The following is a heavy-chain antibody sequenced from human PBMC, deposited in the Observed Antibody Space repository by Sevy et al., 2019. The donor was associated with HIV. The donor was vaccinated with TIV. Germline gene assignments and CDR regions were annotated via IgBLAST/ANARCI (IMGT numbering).Heavy chain of an antibody. CDR2: TRNKADGYTT. J-gene: IGHJ4*02. CDR3: ATHAGIAAAARVFDY. V-gene: IGHV3-72*01. Sequence: GGSLRLSCVASGFTFSDHYMEWVRQAPGKGLEWVGSTRNKADGYTTEYAASVKGRFTISRDESKNSLYVQMNSLKAEDTVVYYCATHAGIAAAARVFDYWGQGTLVTVSS. CDR1: GFTFSDHY. D-gene: IGHD6-25*01.